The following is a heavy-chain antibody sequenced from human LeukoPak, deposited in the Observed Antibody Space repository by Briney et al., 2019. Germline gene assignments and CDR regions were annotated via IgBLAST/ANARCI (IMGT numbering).Heavy chain of an antibody. CDR2: ISGSGGST. CDR3: AKNYYDSSGYPTPLGY. Sequence: GGSLTLSCAASGFTFTSYAMNWVRQAPGKGLEWVSAISGSGGSTYYADSVKGRFTISRDNSKNTLYLQMNSLRAEDTAVYYCAKNYYDSSGYPTPLGYWGQGTLVTVSS. D-gene: IGHD3-22*01. V-gene: IGHV3-23*01. CDR1: GFTFTSYA. J-gene: IGHJ4*02.